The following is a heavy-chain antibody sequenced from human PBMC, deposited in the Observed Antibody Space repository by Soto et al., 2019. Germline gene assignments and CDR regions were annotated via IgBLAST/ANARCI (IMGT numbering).Heavy chain of an antibody. V-gene: IGHV3-53*01. D-gene: IGHD3-10*01. Sequence: GGSLRLSCAASGFTISSNYMSWVRQAPGKGLEWVSVIYEGDSTYYADSVKGRFTISRDNSKNTLYLQMNSLRAEDTAIYYCVREWRGSYFAYWGRGTLVTVSS. CDR1: GFTISSNY. CDR2: IYEGDST. CDR3: VREWRGSYFAY. J-gene: IGHJ4*02.